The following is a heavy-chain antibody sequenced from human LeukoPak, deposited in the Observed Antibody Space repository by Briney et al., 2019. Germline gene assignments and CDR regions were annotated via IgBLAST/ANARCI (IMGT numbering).Heavy chain of an antibody. Sequence: ASVKVSCKASGYTFTGHYMHWVRQAPGQGLEWMGWINPNNGGTNYAQKFQGRVTMTRDTSISTAYMELSRLRSDDTAVYYCARDVEMYDYVWGSYRYFDYWGQGTLVTASS. D-gene: IGHD3-16*02. CDR2: INPNNGGT. J-gene: IGHJ4*02. V-gene: IGHV1-2*02. CDR3: ARDVEMYDYVWGSYRYFDY. CDR1: GYTFTGHY.